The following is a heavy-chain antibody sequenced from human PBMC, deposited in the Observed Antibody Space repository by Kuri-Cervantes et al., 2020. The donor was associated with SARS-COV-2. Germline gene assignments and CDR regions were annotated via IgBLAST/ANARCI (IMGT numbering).Heavy chain of an antibody. V-gene: IGHV1-2*04. CDR2: INPNSGGT. CDR1: GYTFTGYY. D-gene: IGHD3-22*01. J-gene: IGHJ3*02. CDR3: ARATPLRGLVVISKGGVFDI. Sequence: ASVKVSCKASGYTFTGYYMHWVRQAPGQGLEWMGWINPNSGGTNYAQKFQGWVTMTRDMSTSTVYMELSRLRSDDTAVYYCARATPLRGLVVISKGGVFDIWGQGTMVTVSS.